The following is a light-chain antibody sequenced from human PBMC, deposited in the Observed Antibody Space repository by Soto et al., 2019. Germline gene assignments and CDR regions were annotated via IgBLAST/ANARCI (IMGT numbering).Light chain of an antibody. V-gene: IGKV1-5*03. J-gene: IGKJ1*01. CDR2: KAS. CDR3: QQYNSYWWT. CDR1: QSISSW. Sequence: DIQMTQSPSTLSASVGDRVIITCRASQSISSWLAWYQQKPGKAPKVLIYKASSLESGVPSRFSGSGSGTEFTLTISSLQPDDFATHYCQQYNSYWWTFGQGTKVEIK.